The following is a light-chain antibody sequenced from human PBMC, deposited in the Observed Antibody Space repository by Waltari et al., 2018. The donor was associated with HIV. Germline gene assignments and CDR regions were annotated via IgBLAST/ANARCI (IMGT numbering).Light chain of an antibody. Sequence: QSALSQPASVSASPGQSVAISCSGSASDIGRYNYVSWYQQHPDRAPTLILFDVNNRPSGISDRFSGSKSGTTASLTISTVRTDDEADYYCASHTVNSTGVFGTGTKLSVL. CDR2: DVN. J-gene: IGLJ1*01. CDR3: ASHTVNSTGV. V-gene: IGLV2-14*03. CDR1: ASDIGRYNY.